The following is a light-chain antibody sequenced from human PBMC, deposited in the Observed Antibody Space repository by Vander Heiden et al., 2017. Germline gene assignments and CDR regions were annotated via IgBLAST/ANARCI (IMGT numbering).Light chain of an antibody. Sequence: QSVFTHPPSGSAAPGQKVTISCSGSSSNIGSTYVSWYQQLPGTAPKLLIYDNNKRPSGIPDRFSGSKSGTSATLCITGVQTGDEAEYYCGTWDTSLSVVVFGGGTKLTVL. CDR3: GTWDTSLSVVV. J-gene: IGLJ2*01. V-gene: IGLV1-51*01. CDR2: DNN. CDR1: SSNIGSTY.